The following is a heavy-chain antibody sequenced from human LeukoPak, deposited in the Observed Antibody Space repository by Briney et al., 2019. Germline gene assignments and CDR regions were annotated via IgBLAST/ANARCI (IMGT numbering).Heavy chain of an antibody. Sequence: GGSLRLSCAASGLTFSNAWMSWVRQAPGKGLEWVSSISSSSSYIYYADSVKGRFTISRDNAKNSLYLQMNSLRAEDTAVYYCARDRAARTYYYYYMDVWGKGTTVTVSS. CDR1: GLTFSNAW. J-gene: IGHJ6*03. V-gene: IGHV3-21*01. CDR3: ARDRAARTYYYYYMDV. CDR2: ISSSSSYI. D-gene: IGHD6-6*01.